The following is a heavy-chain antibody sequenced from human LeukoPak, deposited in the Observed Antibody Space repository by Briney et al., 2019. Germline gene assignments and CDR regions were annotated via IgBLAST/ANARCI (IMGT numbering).Heavy chain of an antibody. CDR3: ARDIGGGYCSSTSCRSPDY. Sequence: ASVKVSCKASGYTFTSYYMHWVRQAPGQGLEWMGIINPSGGSTSYAQKFQGRVTMTRDTSTSTVYMELSSLRSEDTAVYYCARDIGGGYCSSTSCRSPDYWGQETLVTVSS. V-gene: IGHV1-46*01. CDR2: INPSGGST. CDR1: GYTFTSYY. D-gene: IGHD2-2*03. J-gene: IGHJ4*02.